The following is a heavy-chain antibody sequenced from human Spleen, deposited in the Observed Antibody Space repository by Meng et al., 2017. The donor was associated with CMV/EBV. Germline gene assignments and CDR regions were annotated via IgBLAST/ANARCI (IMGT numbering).Heavy chain of an antibody. D-gene: IGHD2-2*01. Sequence: FTISNDWMSWVRQASGKGLEWVGRIETTADGGTTDYAAPVKDRFPISRDDTKNTLYLQMNSLKTEDTAVDYCTTDTGGSLPVAIEDDYWGQGTLVTVSS. CDR3: TTDTGGSLPVAIEDDY. CDR1: FTISNDW. J-gene: IGHJ4*02. V-gene: IGHV3-15*04. CDR2: IETTADGGTT.